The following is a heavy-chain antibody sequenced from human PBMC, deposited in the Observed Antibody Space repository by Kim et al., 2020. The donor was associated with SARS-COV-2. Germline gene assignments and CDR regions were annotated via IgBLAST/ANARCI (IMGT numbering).Heavy chain of an antibody. CDR3: ATDSQRYCSGGSCSGDY. CDR1: GYTLTELS. J-gene: IGHJ4*02. D-gene: IGHD2-15*01. Sequence: ASVKVSCKVSGYTLTELSMHWVRQAPGKGLEWMGGFDPEDGETIYAQKFQGRVTMTEDTSTDTAYMELSSLRSEDTAVYYCATDSQRYCSGGSCSGDYWGQGTLVTVSS. V-gene: IGHV1-24*01. CDR2: FDPEDGET.